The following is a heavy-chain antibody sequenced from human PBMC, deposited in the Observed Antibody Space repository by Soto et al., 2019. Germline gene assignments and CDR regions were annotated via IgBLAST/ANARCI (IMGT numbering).Heavy chain of an antibody. CDR2: IYPGDSDT. Sequence: GESLKISCKGSGYSFTSYWIGWVRQMPGKGLEWMGIIYPGDSDTRYSPSFQGQVTISADKSISTAYLQWSSPKASDTAMYYCARLKEESVVVPADIIWFDPWGQGTLVTGSS. J-gene: IGHJ5*02. V-gene: IGHV5-51*01. CDR3: ARLKEESVVVPADIIWFDP. CDR1: GYSFTSYW. D-gene: IGHD2-2*01.